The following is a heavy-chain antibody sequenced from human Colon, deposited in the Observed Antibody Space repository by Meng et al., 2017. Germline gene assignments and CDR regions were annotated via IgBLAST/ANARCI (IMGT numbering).Heavy chain of an antibody. CDR2: VYHRGDT. V-gene: IGHV4-4*02. Sequence: VPRQESGPGLVKPSGTLPLTCPVSGDPIRSDIWWSWVRQPPGKGLEWIGEVYHRGDTNYNPSLKSRVVISVDRSKNQFSLNLSSVTAADTAVYYCGRDQGRQLMNHWGQGTLVTVSS. J-gene: IGHJ4*02. CDR1: GDPIRSDIW. CDR3: GRDQGRQLMNH. D-gene: IGHD1-1*01.